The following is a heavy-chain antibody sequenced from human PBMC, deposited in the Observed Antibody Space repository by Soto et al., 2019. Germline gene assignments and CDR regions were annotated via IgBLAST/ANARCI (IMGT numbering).Heavy chain of an antibody. CDR2: ISSSSSYI. J-gene: IGHJ5*02. CDR3: AKTSYSSYNWLAP. V-gene: IGHV3-21*04. D-gene: IGHD6-6*01. Sequence: AGGSLRLSCAASGFTFSSYSMNWVRQAPGKGLEWVSSISSSSSYIYYADSVKGRFTISRDNSKNTLYLQMNSLRAEDTAVYYCAKTSYSSYNWLAPWGQGTLVTVSS. CDR1: GFTFSSYS.